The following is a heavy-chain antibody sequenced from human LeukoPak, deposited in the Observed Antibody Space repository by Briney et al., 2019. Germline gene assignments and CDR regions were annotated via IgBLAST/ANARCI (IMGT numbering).Heavy chain of an antibody. CDR1: GFTFSSYA. J-gene: IGHJ4*02. V-gene: IGHV3-23*01. Sequence: GGSLRLSCAASGFTFSSYAMSWVRQAPGKGLEWVSATSGSGGSTYYADSVKGRFTISRDNSKNTLYLQMNSLRAEDTAVYYCATMIVVVITTRSYFDYWGQGTLVTVSS. D-gene: IGHD3-22*01. CDR3: ATMIVVVITTRSYFDY. CDR2: TSGSGGST.